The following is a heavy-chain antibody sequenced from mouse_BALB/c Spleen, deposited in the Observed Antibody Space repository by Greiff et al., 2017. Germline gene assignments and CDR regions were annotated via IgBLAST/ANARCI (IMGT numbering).Heavy chain of an antibody. CDR1: GFTFSSYA. D-gene: IGHD1-1*01. CDR2: ISSGGSYT. Sequence: EVKVVESGGGLVKPGGSLKLSCAASGFTFSSYAMSWVRQTPAKRLEWVATISSGGSYTYYPDSVKGRFTISRDNAKNTLYLQMSSLRSEDTAMYYCARQGDYYGSSWGQGTTLTVSS. V-gene: IGHV5-9-3*01. J-gene: IGHJ2*01. CDR3: ARQGDYYGSS.